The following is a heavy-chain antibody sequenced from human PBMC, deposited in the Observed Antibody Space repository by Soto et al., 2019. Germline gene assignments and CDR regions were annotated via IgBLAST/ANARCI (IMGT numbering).Heavy chain of an antibody. CDR3: ARRSRVPAAVFDS. Sequence: QVLLQDSGPGLVKPSETLSLTCTVSGGSISTTSYFWGWIRQPPGKGLEWVGSIYYSGITYYNPSLKSRVNLSIDTSKNQFSMNLTSVTAADTAVYYCARRSRVPAAVFDSWGQGTLVTVSS. J-gene: IGHJ4*02. D-gene: IGHD2-2*01. CDR2: IYYSGIT. V-gene: IGHV4-39*01. CDR1: GGSISTTSYF.